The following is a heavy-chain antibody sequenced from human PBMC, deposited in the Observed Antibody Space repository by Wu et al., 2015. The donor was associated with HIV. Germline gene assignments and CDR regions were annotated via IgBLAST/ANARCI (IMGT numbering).Heavy chain of an antibody. V-gene: IGHV1-2*02. CDR3: VRATVTTYSMDV. CDR1: GYGFNGFY. CDR2: INPTSGGT. D-gene: IGHD4-11*01. J-gene: IGHJ6*03. Sequence: QVQLVQSGAEVKRSGASVKLSCKASGYGFNGFYMHWVRQAPGQRLEWMGWINPTSGGTNYAQHFQGRVTMTRDTSISTAYMELNSLRSDDTAIYYCVRATVTTYSMDVWGLGTTVTVSS.